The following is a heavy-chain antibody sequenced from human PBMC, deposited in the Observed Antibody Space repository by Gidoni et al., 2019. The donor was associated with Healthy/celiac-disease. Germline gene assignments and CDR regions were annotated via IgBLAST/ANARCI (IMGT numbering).Heavy chain of an antibody. Sequence: QVQLVQSGAEVKKPGSSVKVSCKASGGTFSSYTISWVRQAPGQGLEWMGRIIPILGIANYAQKFQGRVTITADKSTSTAYMELSSLRSEDTAVYYCARITSRDVDTAMVTLDYWGQGTLFTVSS. V-gene: IGHV1-69*02. CDR2: IIPILGIA. J-gene: IGHJ4*02. CDR3: ARITSRDVDTAMVTLDY. CDR1: GGTFSSYT. D-gene: IGHD5-18*01.